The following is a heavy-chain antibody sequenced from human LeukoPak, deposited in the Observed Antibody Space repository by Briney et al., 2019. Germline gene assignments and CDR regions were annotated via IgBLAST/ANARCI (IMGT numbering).Heavy chain of an antibody. V-gene: IGHV4-34*01. D-gene: IGHD3-10*01. CDR2: INHSGST. J-gene: IGHJ6*03. Sequence: SETLSLTCAAYGGSFSGYYWSWIRQPPGKGLEWIGEINHSGSTNYNPSLKSRVTISVDTSKNQFSLKLSSVTAADTAVYYCARRGSWFGEFLLNYYYYYMDVWGKGTTVTISS. CDR3: ARRGSWFGEFLLNYYYYYMDV. CDR1: GGSFSGYY.